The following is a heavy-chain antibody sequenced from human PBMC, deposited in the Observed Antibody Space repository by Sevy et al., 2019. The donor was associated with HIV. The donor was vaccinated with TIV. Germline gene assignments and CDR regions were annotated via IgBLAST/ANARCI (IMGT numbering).Heavy chain of an antibody. Sequence: GGSLRLSCAASGFTFSSYWMHWVRQAPGKGPVWVSGVNSDGSSTNYADSVKGRFTMSRDSAKNTLYLQMNRLRAEDTAVYFCVAANTWQDYWGQGTLVTVSS. CDR2: VNSDGSST. D-gene: IGHD2-15*01. V-gene: IGHV3-74*01. CDR3: VAANTWQDY. CDR1: GFTFSSYW. J-gene: IGHJ4*02.